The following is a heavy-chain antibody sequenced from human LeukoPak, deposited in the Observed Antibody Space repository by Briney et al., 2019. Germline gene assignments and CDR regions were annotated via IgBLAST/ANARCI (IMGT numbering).Heavy chain of an antibody. CDR3: AREEYDSSGYYYFDAFDI. Sequence: SVKVSCKASGGTFSSYAISWVRPAPGQGLEWMGRIIPILGIANYAQKFQGRVTITADKSTSTAYMELSSLRSEDTAVYYCAREEYDSSGYYYFDAFDIWGQGTMVTVSS. D-gene: IGHD3-22*01. CDR2: IIPILGIA. J-gene: IGHJ3*02. V-gene: IGHV1-69*04. CDR1: GGTFSSYA.